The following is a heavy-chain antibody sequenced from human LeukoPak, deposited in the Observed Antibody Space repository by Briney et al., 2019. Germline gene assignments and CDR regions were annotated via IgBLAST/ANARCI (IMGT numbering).Heavy chain of an antibody. CDR2: IYYSGST. CDR1: GGSISSSSYY. CDR3: ARDFYYDSSGPQTGNWFDP. J-gene: IGHJ5*02. D-gene: IGHD3-22*01. V-gene: IGHV4-39*07. Sequence: SETLSLTCTVSGGSISSSSYYWGWIRQPPGKGLEWIGSIYYSGSTYYNPSLKSRVTISVDTSKNQFSLKLSSVTAADTAVYYCARDFYYDSSGPQTGNWFDPWGQGTLVTVSS.